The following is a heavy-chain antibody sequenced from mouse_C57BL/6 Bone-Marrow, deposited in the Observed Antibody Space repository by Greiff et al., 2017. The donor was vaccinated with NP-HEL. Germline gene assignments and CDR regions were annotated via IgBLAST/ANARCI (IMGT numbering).Heavy chain of an antibody. J-gene: IGHJ2*01. CDR2: INPGSGGT. CDR1: GYAFTNYL. D-gene: IGHD1-1*02. V-gene: IGHV1-54*01. Sequence: QVQLKESGAELVRPGTSVKVSCKASGYAFTNYLIEWVKQRPGQGLEWIGVINPGSGGTNYNEKFKGKATLTADKSSSTAYMQLSSLTSEDSAVYFCARWDGSYDYFDYWGQGTTLTVSS. CDR3: ARWDGSYDYFDY.